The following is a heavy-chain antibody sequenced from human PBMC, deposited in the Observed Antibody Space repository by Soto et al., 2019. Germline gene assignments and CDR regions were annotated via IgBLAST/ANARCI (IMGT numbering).Heavy chain of an antibody. Sequence: EVQLVESGGGLVKPGGSLRLSCAASGFTFTKYSMNWVRQAPGKGLEWVSYISRSSSYIYYAESVKGRFTISRDNVKNSLYQQMNSLRAEDTAVYYCAREEAKMVLQALYYYYGMDVGGQGTTVTVSS. D-gene: IGHD2-8*01. V-gene: IGHV3-21*01. J-gene: IGHJ6*02. CDR2: ISRSSSYI. CDR3: AREEAKMVLQALYYYYGMDV. CDR1: GFTFTKYS.